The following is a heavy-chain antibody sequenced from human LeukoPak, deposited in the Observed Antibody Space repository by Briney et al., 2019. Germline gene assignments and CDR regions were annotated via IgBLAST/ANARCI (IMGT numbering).Heavy chain of an antibody. J-gene: IGHJ4*02. CDR3: VKGVGTYYDYVWGSYRYPGYFDY. D-gene: IGHD3-16*02. Sequence: GGSLRLSCSASGFTFSSYAMHWVRQAPGKGLEYVSAISSNGGSTYYADSVKGRFTISRDNPKNTLYLQMSSLRAEDTAVYYCVKGVGTYYDYVWGSYRYPGYFDYWGQGTLVTVSS. CDR2: ISSNGGST. CDR1: GFTFSSYA. V-gene: IGHV3-64D*06.